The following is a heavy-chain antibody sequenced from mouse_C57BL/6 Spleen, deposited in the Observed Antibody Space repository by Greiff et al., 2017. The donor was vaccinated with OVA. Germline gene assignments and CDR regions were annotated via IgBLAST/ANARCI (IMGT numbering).Heavy chain of an antibody. J-gene: IGHJ4*01. D-gene: IGHD2-5*01. CDR2: IWSGGST. V-gene: IGHV2-2*01. CDR3: ASYYSNYEGGAMDY. Sequence: VKVVESGPGLVQPSQSLSITCTVSGFSLTSYGVHWVRQSPGKGLEWLGVIWSGGSTDYNAAFISRLSISKDNSKSQVFFKMNSLQAYDTAIYYCASYYSNYEGGAMDYWGQGTSVTVSS. CDR1: GFSLTSYG.